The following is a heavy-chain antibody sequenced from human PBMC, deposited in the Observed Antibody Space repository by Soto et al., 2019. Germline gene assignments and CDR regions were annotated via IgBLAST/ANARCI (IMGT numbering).Heavy chain of an antibody. Sequence: EVQLVESGGGLVKPGGSLRLSCAASGFTFSNAWMSWVRQAPGKGLEWVGRIKSKTDGGTTDYAAPVKGRFTISRDDSNNTLYLKLNSLKTEYTAVYCCSTGLLLWFGEFTIYYYDMDVWGQETKVTVSS. J-gene: IGHJ6*02. CDR3: STGLLLWFGEFTIYYYDMDV. CDR1: GFTFSNAW. CDR2: IKSKTDGGTT. V-gene: IGHV3-15*01. D-gene: IGHD3-10*01.